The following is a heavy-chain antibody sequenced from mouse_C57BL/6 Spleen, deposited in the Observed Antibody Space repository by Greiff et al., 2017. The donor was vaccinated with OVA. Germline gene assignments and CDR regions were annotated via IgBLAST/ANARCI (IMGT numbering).Heavy chain of an antibody. Sequence: HLVESGGDLVKPGGSLKLSCAASGFTFSSYGMSWVRQTPDKRLEWVATISSGGSYTYYPDSVKGRFTISRDNAKNTLYLQMSSLKSEDTAMYYCARQRVVTGPFDYWGQGTTLTVSS. CDR3: ARQRVVTGPFDY. V-gene: IGHV5-6*01. CDR2: ISSGGSYT. CDR1: GFTFSSYG. D-gene: IGHD2-2*01. J-gene: IGHJ2*01.